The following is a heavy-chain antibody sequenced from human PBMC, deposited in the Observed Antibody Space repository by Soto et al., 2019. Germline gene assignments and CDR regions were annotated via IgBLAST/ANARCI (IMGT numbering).Heavy chain of an antibody. CDR3: ARVGYYDFPHDCYGMDV. Sequence: GGSLRLSCAASGFTFSDYYMSWIRQAPGKGLEWVSYISSSGSTIYYADSVKGRFTISRDNAKNSLYLQMNSLRAEDTAVYYCARVGYYDFPHDCYGMDVWGQGTTVTVSS. J-gene: IGHJ6*02. D-gene: IGHD3-3*01. CDR1: GFTFSDYY. CDR2: ISSSGSTI. V-gene: IGHV3-11*01.